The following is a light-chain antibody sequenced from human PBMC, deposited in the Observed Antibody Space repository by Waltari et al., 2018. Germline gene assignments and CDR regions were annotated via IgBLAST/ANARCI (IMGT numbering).Light chain of an antibody. J-gene: IGLJ2*01. Sequence: QFALTQPASVSGSPGQSIAISCTGTSSDVGNYNVISWYQQHPGKAPKFLIYEAAKRPSGVSDRFSGSKSGNTATLTISGLQAEDEADYYCCSYAGSDTVAFGGGTKVTVL. CDR1: SSDVGNYNV. V-gene: IGLV2-23*01. CDR3: CSYAGSDTVA. CDR2: EAA.